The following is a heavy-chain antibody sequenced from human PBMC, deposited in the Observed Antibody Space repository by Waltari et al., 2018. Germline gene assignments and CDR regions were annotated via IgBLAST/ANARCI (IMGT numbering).Heavy chain of an antibody. CDR3: ARRDGYSLHY. D-gene: IGHD5-18*01. Sequence: QVQLVQSGAEVKKPGASVKVSCQASASTFTSSDLTRVRQATGQGLEWMGWMNPNSGNTGYAQQFQGRVTITRNPSISTAYMELSSLRSEDTAVYYCARRDGYSLHYWGQGTLVTVSS. J-gene: IGHJ4*02. CDR2: MNPNSGNT. V-gene: IGHV1-8*03. CDR1: ASTFTSSD.